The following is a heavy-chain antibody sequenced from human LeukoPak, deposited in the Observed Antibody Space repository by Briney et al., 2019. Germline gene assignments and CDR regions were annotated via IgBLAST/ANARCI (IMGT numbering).Heavy chain of an antibody. D-gene: IGHD3-10*01. V-gene: IGHV4-59*01. Sequence: SETLSLTCTVSGGSISSYYWSWIRQPPGKGLEWIGYIYDSGSTNYNPSLKSRVTISVDTSKNQFSLKLSSVTAADSAVYYCARDIRSYGIDYWGQGTLATAS. CDR2: IYDSGST. CDR3: ARDIRSYGIDY. J-gene: IGHJ4*02. CDR1: GGSISSYY.